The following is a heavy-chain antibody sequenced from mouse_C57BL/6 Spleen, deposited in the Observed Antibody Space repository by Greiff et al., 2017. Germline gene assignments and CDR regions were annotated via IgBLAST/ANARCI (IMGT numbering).Heavy chain of an antibody. Sequence: EVQGVESGGGLAKPGGSLKLSCAASGFTFSDYGMHWVRQAPEQGLEWVAYISSGSSTIYYADTVKGRFTISGDNAKNTLFLQMTSLRSEDTAMYYCARNIYYGKPFIDYWGQGTSLTVSS. J-gene: IGHJ2*02. CDR3: ARNIYYGKPFIDY. CDR1: GFTFSDYG. CDR2: ISSGSSTI. D-gene: IGHD2-1*01. V-gene: IGHV5-17*01.